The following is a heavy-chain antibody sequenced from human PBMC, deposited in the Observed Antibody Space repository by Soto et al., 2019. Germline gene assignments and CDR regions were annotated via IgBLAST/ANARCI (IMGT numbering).Heavy chain of an antibody. D-gene: IGHD2-15*01. CDR3: ARSYCSGGSCHYYFDY. V-gene: IGHV1-3*01. CDR1: GYTFTSYA. Sequence: ASVKVCCKASGYTFTSYAMHWVRQAPGQRLEWMGWINAGNGNTKYSQKFQGRVTITRDTSASTAYMELSSLRSEDTAVYYCARSYCSGGSCHYYFDYWGQGTLVTVSS. J-gene: IGHJ4*02. CDR2: INAGNGNT.